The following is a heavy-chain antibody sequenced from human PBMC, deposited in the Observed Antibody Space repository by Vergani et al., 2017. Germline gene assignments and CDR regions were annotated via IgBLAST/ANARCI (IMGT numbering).Heavy chain of an antibody. CDR3: ARGAVVVVAATPNYYYYYGMDV. CDR2: ISSSSSYI. CDR1: GFTFSSCS. J-gene: IGHJ6*02. V-gene: IGHV3-21*01. Sequence: EVQLVESGGGLVKPGGSLRLSCAASGFTFSSCSMNWVRQAPGKGLEWVSSISSSSSYIYYADSVKGRFTISRDNAKNSLYLQMNSLRAEDTAVYYCARGAVVVVAATPNYYYYYGMDVWGQGTTVTVSS. D-gene: IGHD2-15*01.